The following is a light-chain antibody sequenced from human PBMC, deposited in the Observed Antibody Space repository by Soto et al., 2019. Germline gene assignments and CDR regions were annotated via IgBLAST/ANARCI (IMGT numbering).Light chain of an antibody. Sequence: IVLTQSPSTLSLSPGDRATLSCRASQSVSSSLAWYQQKPGQAPRLLIYDASNRATGIPARFSGSGSGSDFTLTISSLEPEDFAAYYCQQRSIRYTFGQGTKLEIK. CDR3: QQRSIRYT. J-gene: IGKJ2*01. V-gene: IGKV3-11*01. CDR1: QSVSSS. CDR2: DAS.